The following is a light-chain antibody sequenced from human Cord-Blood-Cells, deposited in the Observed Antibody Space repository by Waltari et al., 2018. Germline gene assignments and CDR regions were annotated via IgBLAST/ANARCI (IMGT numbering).Light chain of an antibody. V-gene: IGLV3-10*01. CDR3: YSTDSSGNHWV. CDR1: ALPKKS. Sequence: SYELTQPPSVSVSPGQTARITCSGDALPKKSANWYQQKSGQAPVLVIYEDSKRPSGIPERFSGSSSGTMATLTISGAQVEDEADYYCYSTDSSGNHWVFGGGTKLTVL. J-gene: IGLJ3*02. CDR2: EDS.